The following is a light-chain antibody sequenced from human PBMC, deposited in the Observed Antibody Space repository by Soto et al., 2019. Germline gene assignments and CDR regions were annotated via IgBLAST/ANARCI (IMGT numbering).Light chain of an antibody. CDR1: SSDVGDYNS. CDR3: TSYTSSSTHYV. J-gene: IGLJ1*01. Sequence: LTQPASVSGSPGQSITISCTGTSSDVGDYNSVSWYQQHPGKAPKVMIYEVSNRPSGVSNRFSGSKSGNTASLTISGLQAEDEADYYCTSYTSSSTHYVFXTGTKVTVL. CDR2: EVS. V-gene: IGLV2-14*01.